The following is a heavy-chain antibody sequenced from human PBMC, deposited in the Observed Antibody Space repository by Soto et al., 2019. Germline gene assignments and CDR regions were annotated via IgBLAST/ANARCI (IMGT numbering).Heavy chain of an antibody. J-gene: IGHJ4*02. CDR1: GFSLSNLDVG. Sequence: QITLKESGPTLVKPTQTPTLTCTFSGFSLSNLDVGVGWIRQLPGKALEWLALLYWDDDHRYTPSLRRRLTLSKDTSTSQVVLTMTNMDPVDTATYYCAPGSGWLFYYWGSGTLVPVSS. V-gene: IGHV2-5*02. CDR3: APGSGWLFYY. CDR2: LYWDDDH. D-gene: IGHD6-19*01.